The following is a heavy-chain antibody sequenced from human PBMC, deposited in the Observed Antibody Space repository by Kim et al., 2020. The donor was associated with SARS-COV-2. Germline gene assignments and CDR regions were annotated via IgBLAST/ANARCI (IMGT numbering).Heavy chain of an antibody. V-gene: IGHV3-48*03. Sequence: GGSLRLSCATSGFSFSDYAMNWIRQAPGKGLEWVAYISMDGYTTYYADSVQGRFTVSRDDAKKSLYLQMDSLTPDDTTVYYCARQAPDYWGQGTLVTVS. CDR2: ISMDGYTT. CDR1: GFSFSDYA. J-gene: IGHJ4*02. CDR3: ARQAPDY.